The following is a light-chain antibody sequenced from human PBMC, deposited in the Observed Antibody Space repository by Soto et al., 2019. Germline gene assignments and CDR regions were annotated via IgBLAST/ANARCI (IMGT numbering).Light chain of an antibody. J-gene: IGKJ1*01. Sequence: EIVLTQSPGTLSFSPGERATLSCSASQSVSSSYLAWYQQKPGQAPRLLIYCASSRATGIPDRFSGSGSGTDFTLTISRLEPEDFAVYYCQQYGSSLTWTFGQGTKVEIK. CDR1: QSVSSSY. CDR3: QQYGSSLTWT. CDR2: CAS. V-gene: IGKV3-20*01.